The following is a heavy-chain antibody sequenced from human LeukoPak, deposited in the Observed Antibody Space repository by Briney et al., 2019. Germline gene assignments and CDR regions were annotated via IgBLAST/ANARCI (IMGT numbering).Heavy chain of an antibody. V-gene: IGHV4-34*01. CDR1: GASFSGDY. CDR2: INHDGRS. CDR3: ARGPYDSGDYYYGIRAYYFDQ. D-gene: IGHD3-22*01. Sequence: WEALSLTCAVSGASFSGDYWSWLRQPPGKGLEWIAEINHDGRSNFNPSLQGRVTISVHTSKNQFSLNLSSVTAADAARYYCARGPYDSGDYYYGIRAYYFDQWGQGTLVT. J-gene: IGHJ4*02.